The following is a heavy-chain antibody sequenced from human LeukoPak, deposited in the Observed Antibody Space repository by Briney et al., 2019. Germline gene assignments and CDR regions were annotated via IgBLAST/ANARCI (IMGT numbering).Heavy chain of an antibody. CDR3: ARDMVRGVIAGGWFDP. CDR1: GGSISSYY. CDR2: IYYSGST. D-gene: IGHD3-10*01. Sequence: SETLSLTCTVSGGSISSYYWSWIRQPPGKGLEGIGYIYYSGSTNYNPSLKSRVTISVDTSKNQFSLKLSSVTAADTAVYYCARDMVRGVIAGGWFDPWGQGTLVTVSS. V-gene: IGHV4-59*01. J-gene: IGHJ5*02.